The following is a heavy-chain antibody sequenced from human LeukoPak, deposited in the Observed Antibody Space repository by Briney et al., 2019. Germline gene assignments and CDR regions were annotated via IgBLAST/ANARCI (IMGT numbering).Heavy chain of an antibody. D-gene: IGHD3-3*01. CDR2: ISPYNGNT. Sequence: ASVKVSCKASGYAFTSYGISWVRQAPGQGLDWMGWISPYNGNTNYAQKVQGRVTMTTDTSTSTAYMELRSLRSDDTAVYYCTNHPSGRSSFQYWGQGTLVTVSS. CDR3: TNHPSGRSSFQY. CDR1: GYAFTSYG. V-gene: IGHV1-18*01. J-gene: IGHJ1*01.